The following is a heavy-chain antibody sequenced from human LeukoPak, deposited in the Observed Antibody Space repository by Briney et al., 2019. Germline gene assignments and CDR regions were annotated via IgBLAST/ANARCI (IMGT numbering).Heavy chain of an antibody. D-gene: IGHD4-17*01. Sequence: SETLSLTRTVSGGSISSYYWSWIRQPPGKGLEWIGYIYYSGSTNYNPSLKSRVTISVDTSKNQFSLKLSSVTAADTAVYYCAAGDYARVDYWGQGTLVTVSS. CDR3: AAGDYARVDY. CDR2: IYYSGST. V-gene: IGHV4-59*01. CDR1: GGSISSYY. J-gene: IGHJ4*02.